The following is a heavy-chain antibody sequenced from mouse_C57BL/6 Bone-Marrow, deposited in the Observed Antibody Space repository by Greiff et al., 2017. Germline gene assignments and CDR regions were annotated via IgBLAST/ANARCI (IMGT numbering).Heavy chain of an antibody. V-gene: IGHV1-81*01. Sequence: VQLQQSGAELARPGASVKLSCKASGYTFTSYGISWVKQRTGQGLVWIGEIYPSSGNTYYNEKFKGKATLTADKSSSTAYMELSSLTSEDSAVYFCEKLWSDSAYWGQGTLVTVSA. J-gene: IGHJ3*01. CDR3: EKLWSDSAY. D-gene: IGHD1-1*02. CDR1: GYTFTSYG. CDR2: IYPSSGNT.